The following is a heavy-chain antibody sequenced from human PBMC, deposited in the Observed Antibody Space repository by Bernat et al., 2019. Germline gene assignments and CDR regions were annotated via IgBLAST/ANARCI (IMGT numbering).Heavy chain of an antibody. V-gene: IGHV3-33*01. CDR3: ARLWFGELLIDY. CDR2: IWYDGSNK. D-gene: IGHD3-10*01. Sequence: QVQLVESGGGVVQPGRSLRLSCAASGFTFSSYGMHWVRQAPGKGLEWMAVIWYDGSNKYYADSVKGRFTISRDNSKNTLYLQMNSLRAEDTAVYYCARLWFGELLIDYWGQGTLVTVSS. CDR1: GFTFSSYG. J-gene: IGHJ4*02.